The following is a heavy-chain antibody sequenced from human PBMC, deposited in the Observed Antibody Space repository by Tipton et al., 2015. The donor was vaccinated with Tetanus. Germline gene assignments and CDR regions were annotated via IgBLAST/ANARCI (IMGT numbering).Heavy chain of an antibody. CDR2: IYYSGST. V-gene: IGHV4-59*01. D-gene: IGHD3-3*01. Sequence: LRLSCTVSGGSISSYYWSWIRQPPGKGLEWIGYIYYSGSTNYNPSLKSRVTISVDTSKNQFSLKLSSVTAADTAVYYCARSSSGYLDYWGQGTLVTVSS. CDR3: ARSSSGYLDY. CDR1: GGSISSYY. J-gene: IGHJ4*02.